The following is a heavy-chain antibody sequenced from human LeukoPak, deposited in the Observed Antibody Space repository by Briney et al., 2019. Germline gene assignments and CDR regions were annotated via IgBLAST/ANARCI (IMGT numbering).Heavy chain of an antibody. J-gene: IGHJ4*02. Sequence: PGGSLRLSCAASGFTFSTYGMNWVRQAPGKGLEWVSYITGNSKATYHAESVKGRLTISRDNAKNSLYLQMNSLRAEDTAVYYCARTGALDYWGQGALVTVSS. V-gene: IGHV3-48*04. CDR2: ITGNSKAT. CDR3: ARTGALDY. CDR1: GFTFSTYG. D-gene: IGHD1-14*01.